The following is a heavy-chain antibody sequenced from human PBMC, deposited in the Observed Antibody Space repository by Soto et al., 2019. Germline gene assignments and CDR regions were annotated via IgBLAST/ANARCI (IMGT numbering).Heavy chain of an antibody. V-gene: IGHV1-69*04. CDR1: GDTFNFYS. J-gene: IGHJ4*02. CDR2: VNPIVSMS. CDR3: ATSYGSGYRAFDY. D-gene: IGHD3-10*01. Sequence: QVQLVQSGAEVKRPGSSVKVSCKASGDTFNFYSINWERQAPGLGLEWMGRVNPIVSMSNYAQRFQGRVTMTADKSTSTAYIELSGLRSEDTAIYYCATSYGSGYRAFDYWGEGALVTGSS.